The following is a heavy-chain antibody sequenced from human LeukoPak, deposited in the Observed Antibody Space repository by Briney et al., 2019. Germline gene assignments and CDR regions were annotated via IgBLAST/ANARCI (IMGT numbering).Heavy chain of an antibody. CDR3: ARLAVAVAGTFWFXP. Sequence: ASVKVSCKASGGTFSSYAISWVRQAPGQGLEWMGWISAYNGNTNYAQKLQGRVTMTTDTSTSTAYMELRSLRSDDTAVYYCARLAVAVAGTFWFXPXXQGTXVTVS. D-gene: IGHD6-19*01. CDR2: ISAYNGNT. CDR1: GGTFSSYA. J-gene: IGHJ5*02. V-gene: IGHV1-18*01.